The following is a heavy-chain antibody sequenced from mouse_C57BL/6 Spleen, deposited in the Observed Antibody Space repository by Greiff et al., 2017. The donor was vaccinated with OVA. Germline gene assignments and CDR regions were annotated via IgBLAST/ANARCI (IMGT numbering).Heavy chain of an antibody. CDR1: GSTFTDYE. V-gene: IGHV1-15*01. Sequence: VQLQQSGAELVRPGASVTLSCKASGSTFTDYEMHWVKQTPVHGLEWIGAIDPETGGTAYNQKLQGKAILTADKSSSSAYRELRSLTSEDSAVYYCTREGRAWFAYWGQGTLVTVSA. J-gene: IGHJ3*01. D-gene: IGHD3-3*01. CDR3: TREGRAWFAY. CDR2: IDPETGGT.